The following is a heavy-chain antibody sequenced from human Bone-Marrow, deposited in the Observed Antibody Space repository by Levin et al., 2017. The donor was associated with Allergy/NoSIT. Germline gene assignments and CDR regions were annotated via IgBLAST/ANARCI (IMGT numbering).Heavy chain of an antibody. J-gene: IGHJ4*02. D-gene: IGHD4-17*01. Sequence: SETLSLTCTVSGASIDSADYYWSWIRQPPGKGLEWIGFIYYSGITYFNPSLKGRGDISVDTSKNQFSLRLRSVTAADPAVYYCASTRTGADYGDYDAGYHFDYWGQGALVTVAS. CDR3: ASTRTGADYGDYDAGYHFDY. V-gene: IGHV4-30-4*01. CDR2: IYYSGIT. CDR1: GASIDSADYY.